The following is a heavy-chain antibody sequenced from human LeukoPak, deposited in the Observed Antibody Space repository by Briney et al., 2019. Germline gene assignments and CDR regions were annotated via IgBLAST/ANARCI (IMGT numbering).Heavy chain of an antibody. D-gene: IGHD2-21*02. J-gene: IGHJ6*02. V-gene: IGHV3-30-3*01. CDR3: ARGYCGGDCYPPDV. Sequence: GGSLRLSCAASGFTFGSYAMHWVRQAPGKGLEWVAVISYDGSNKYYADSVKGRFTISRDNSKNTLYLQMNSLRAEDTAVYYCARGYCGGDCYPPDVWGQGTTVTVSS. CDR2: ISYDGSNK. CDR1: GFTFGSYA.